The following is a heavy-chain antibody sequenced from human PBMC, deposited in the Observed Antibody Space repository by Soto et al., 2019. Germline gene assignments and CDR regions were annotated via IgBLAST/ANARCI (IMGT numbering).Heavy chain of an antibody. D-gene: IGHD5-18*01. CDR3: ARDLGYSYGFYYGMDV. V-gene: IGHV3-33*01. CDR1: GFTFSSYG. Sequence: GSLRLSCAASGFTFSSYGMHWVRQAPGKGLEWVAVIWYDGSNKYYADSVKGRFTISRDNSKNTLYLQMNSLRAEDTAVYYCARDLGYSYGFYYGMDVWGQGTTVTVSS. CDR2: IWYDGSNK. J-gene: IGHJ6*02.